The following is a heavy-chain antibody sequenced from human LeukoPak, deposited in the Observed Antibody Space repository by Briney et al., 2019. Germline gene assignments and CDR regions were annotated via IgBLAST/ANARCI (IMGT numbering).Heavy chain of an antibody. D-gene: IGHD2-15*01. CDR2: IGTIGDT. CDR3: ARDCSGGSCRGSFDY. J-gene: IGHJ4*02. CDR1: GFSFSNSE. Sequence: GGSLRLSCAASGFSFSNSEFHWVRQVTGKGLEWVSAIGTIGDTYYPDSVKGRFTISRENAKNSLYLQMNSLRAEDTAVYYCARDCSGGSCRGSFDYWGQGTLVTVSS. V-gene: IGHV3-13*01.